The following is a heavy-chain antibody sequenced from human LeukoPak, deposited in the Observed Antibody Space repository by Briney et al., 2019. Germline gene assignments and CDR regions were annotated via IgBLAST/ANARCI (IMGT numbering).Heavy chain of an antibody. CDR1: GFTFTSSA. CDR3: AADPSYSGSPWARQVRVFVDY. J-gene: IGHJ4*02. V-gene: IGHV1-58*01. Sequence: ASVKVSCKASGFTFTSSAVQWVRQARGQRLEWIRWIVVGSGNTNYAQKFQERVTITRDMSTSTAYMELSSLRSEDTAVYYCAADPSYSGSPWARQVRVFVDYWGQGTLVTVSS. CDR2: IVVGSGNT. D-gene: IGHD1-26*01.